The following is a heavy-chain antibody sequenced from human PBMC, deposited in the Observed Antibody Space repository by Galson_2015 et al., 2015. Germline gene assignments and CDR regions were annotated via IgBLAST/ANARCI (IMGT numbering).Heavy chain of an antibody. V-gene: IGHV3-48*01. CDR2: ISSSSSTI. D-gene: IGHD2-2*01. J-gene: IGHJ3*02. CDR3: ARDRGDYQLLWRIGAFDI. Sequence: SLRLSCAASGFTFSSYSMNWVRQAPGKGLEWVSYISSSSSTIYYADSVKGRFTISRDNAKNSLYLQMNSLRAEDTAVYYCARDRGDYQLLWRIGAFDIWGQGTMVTVSS. CDR1: GFTFSSYS.